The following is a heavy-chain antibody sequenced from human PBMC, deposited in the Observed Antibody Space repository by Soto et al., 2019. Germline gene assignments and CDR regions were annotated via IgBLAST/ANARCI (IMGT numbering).Heavy chain of an antibody. CDR1: GYSLSSYW. V-gene: IGHV5-51*01. CDR3: ARHSSRTLWFGESSPSVRYGMDV. J-gene: IGHJ6*02. Sequence: FLKNSCKGFGYSLSSYWIGWVRPVAREGPGGVGVIYPGDSDTRYSPSFQGQVTISADKSISTAYLQWSSLKASDTAMYYCARHSSRTLWFGESSPSVRYGMDVWGQGTTVTVSS. CDR2: IYPGDSDT. D-gene: IGHD3-10*01.